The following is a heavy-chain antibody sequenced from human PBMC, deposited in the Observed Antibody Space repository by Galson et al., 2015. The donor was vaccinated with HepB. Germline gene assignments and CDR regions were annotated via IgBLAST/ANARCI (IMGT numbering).Heavy chain of an antibody. V-gene: IGHV3-53*01. CDR1: GFTVSSNY. CDR2: IYSGGST. Sequence: SLRLSCAASGFTVSSNYMSWVRQAPGKGLEWVSVIYSGGSTYYADSVKGRFTISRDNSKNTLYLQMNSLRAEDTAVYYCAREPRSREGVLGSWYGWFDPWGQGTLVTVSS. CDR3: AREPRSREGVLGSWYGWFDP. J-gene: IGHJ5*02. D-gene: IGHD2-15*01.